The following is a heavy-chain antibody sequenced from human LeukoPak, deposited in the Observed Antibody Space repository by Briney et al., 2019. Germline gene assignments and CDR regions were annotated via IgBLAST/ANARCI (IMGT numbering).Heavy chain of an antibody. CDR1: GFTFTRHW. CDR3: ARGPDYGDRLDYFDY. V-gene: IGHV3-7*01. Sequence: GGSLRLSCAASGFTFTRHWMGWVRQAPGEGVEWVASVKKDGNQYSVDSVKGRFIISRDNARNSLSLQMSSLRVEDTAIYFCARGPDYGDRLDYFDYWGQGTLVTVSS. J-gene: IGHJ4*02. CDR2: VKKDGNQ. D-gene: IGHD4-17*01.